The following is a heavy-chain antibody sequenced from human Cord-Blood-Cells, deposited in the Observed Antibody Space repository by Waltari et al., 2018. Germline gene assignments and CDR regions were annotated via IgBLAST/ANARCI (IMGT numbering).Heavy chain of an antibody. CDR2: IKKDGSEK. D-gene: IGHD1-26*01. Sequence: EVQLVESGGGLVQPGGSLRLSCAASGFTFVRYWMSWVRQAPGKGLEWVANIKKDGSEKYYVDSVKGRFTISRDNAKNSLYLQMNSLRAEDTAVYYCARDHGSYWGQGTLVTVSS. V-gene: IGHV3-7*01. J-gene: IGHJ4*02. CDR3: ARDHGSY. CDR1: GFTFVRYW.